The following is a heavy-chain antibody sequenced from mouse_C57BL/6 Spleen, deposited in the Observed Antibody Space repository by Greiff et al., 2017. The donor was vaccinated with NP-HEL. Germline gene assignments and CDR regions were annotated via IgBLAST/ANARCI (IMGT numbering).Heavy chain of an antibody. CDR1: GYTFTDYY. D-gene: IGHD2-3*01. V-gene: IGHV1-26*01. CDR3: ARDGYLDY. J-gene: IGHJ2*01. CDR2: INPNNGGT. Sequence: EVQLQQSGPELVKPGASVKISCKASGYTFTDYYMNWVKQSHGKSLEWIGDINPNNGGTSYNQKFKGKATLTVDKSSSTAYMELRSLTSEDSAVYYCARDGYLDYWGQGTTLTGSS.